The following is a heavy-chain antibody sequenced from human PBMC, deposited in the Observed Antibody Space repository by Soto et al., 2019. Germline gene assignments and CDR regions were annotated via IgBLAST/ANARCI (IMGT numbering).Heavy chain of an antibody. J-gene: IGHJ4*02. CDR1: GGSMSSHY. Sequence: SETLSLTCTVSGGSMSSHYWTWLRQPPGKGLEWIGYISYSGSTYYNPSLKSRVTISADTSRNQFSLKLSSVIAADTAVYYCARADPDDSVGYWGQGTLVTVSS. V-gene: IGHV4-59*11. D-gene: IGHD3-16*01. CDR3: ARADPDDSVGY. CDR2: ISYSGST.